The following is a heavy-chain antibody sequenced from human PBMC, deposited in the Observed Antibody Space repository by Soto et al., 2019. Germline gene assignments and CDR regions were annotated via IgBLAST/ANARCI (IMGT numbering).Heavy chain of an antibody. Sequence: SETLSLTCTDSGASISSASYYWAWIRQTPGKGLEWIGAISYGGATYHNPSLRSRITISVDPSKSQFSLDLTSVSAADTSFYFCARHRRETGTYAQPLDHWGQGTLVTVSS. J-gene: IGHJ4*02. CDR1: GASISSASYY. D-gene: IGHD1-1*01. CDR3: ARHRRETGTYAQPLDH. V-gene: IGHV4-39*01. CDR2: ISYGGAT.